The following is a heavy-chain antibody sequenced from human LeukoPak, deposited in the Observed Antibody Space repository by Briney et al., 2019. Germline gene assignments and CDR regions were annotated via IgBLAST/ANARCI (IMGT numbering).Heavy chain of an antibody. CDR1: GFTFSSYA. D-gene: IGHD5-18*01. V-gene: IGHV3-43D*03. CDR2: IGWDGSDT. CDR3: AKEGYNFGYLNLAFDY. Sequence: PGGSLRLSCAASGFTFSSYAMSWVRQAPGKGLEWLSLIGWDGSDTYYADSVKGRFTVSRDNSNNSLYLQMNSLRPEDTALYYCAKEGYNFGYLNLAFDYWGQGALVTVSS. J-gene: IGHJ4*02.